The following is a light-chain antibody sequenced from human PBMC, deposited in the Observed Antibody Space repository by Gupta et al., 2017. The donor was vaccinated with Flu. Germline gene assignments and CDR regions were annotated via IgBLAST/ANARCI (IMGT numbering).Light chain of an antibody. CDR3: QQRSNWPRT. V-gene: IGKV3-11*01. CDR1: QSVSSY. Sequence: DIVLAQSPATLSLYPGESATLPFRARQSVSSYLAWYQQKPGQAPRRLIYYAANRATGSPARFSGSGSWTDFTLTISSREPEDFAVYYCQQRSNWPRTFGQGTKVEIK. J-gene: IGKJ1*01. CDR2: YAA.